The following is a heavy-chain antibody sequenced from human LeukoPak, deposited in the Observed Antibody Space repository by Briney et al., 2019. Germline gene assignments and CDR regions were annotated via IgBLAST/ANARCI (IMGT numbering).Heavy chain of an antibody. V-gene: IGHV4-4*07. D-gene: IGHD6-13*01. Sequence: SETLSLTCTVSGGSISIYYWSWIRQPAGKGLEWIGRIYTSGSTNYNPSLKSRVTMSVDTSKNQFSLKLSSVTAADTAVYYCARDHSSSWPNWFDPWGQGTLVTVSS. CDR3: ARDHSSSWPNWFDP. J-gene: IGHJ5*02. CDR1: GGSISIYY. CDR2: IYTSGST.